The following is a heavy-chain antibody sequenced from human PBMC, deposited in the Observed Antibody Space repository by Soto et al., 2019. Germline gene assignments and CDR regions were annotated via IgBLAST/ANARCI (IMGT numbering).Heavy chain of an antibody. D-gene: IGHD6-13*01. CDR3: ARDRALEQQLVEISSYGMDV. CDR1: GGTFSSYA. V-gene: IGHV1-69*01. J-gene: IGHJ6*02. CDR2: IIPIFGTA. Sequence: QVQLVQSGAEVKKPGSSVKVSCKASGGTFSSYAISWVRQAPGQGLEWMGGIIPIFGTANYAQKFQGRVTITADESTSTAYMELSSLRSEDTAVYYRARDRALEQQLVEISSYGMDVWGQGTTVTVSS.